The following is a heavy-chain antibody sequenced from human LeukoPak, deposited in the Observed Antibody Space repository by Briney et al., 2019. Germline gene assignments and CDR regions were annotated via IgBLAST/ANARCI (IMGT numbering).Heavy chain of an antibody. CDR2: INHSVGT. Sequence: GSLRLSCAASGFTVSSNYINWVRQAPGKGLEWIGEINHSVGTNYNPSLKSRVTMSLDTSKNQFSLKLSSVTAADTAVYYCARGHTRITMLRGSRSAYYFDYWGQGTLVTVSS. V-gene: IGHV4-34*01. D-gene: IGHD3-10*01. CDR3: ARGHTRITMLRGSRSAYYFDY. J-gene: IGHJ4*02. CDR1: GFTVSSNY.